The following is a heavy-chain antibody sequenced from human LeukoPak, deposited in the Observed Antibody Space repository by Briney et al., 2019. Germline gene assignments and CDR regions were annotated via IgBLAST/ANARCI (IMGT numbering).Heavy chain of an antibody. V-gene: IGHV3-30-3*01. D-gene: IGHD3-22*01. CDR3: ASSYDSSGYYQYYFDY. Sequence: GGSLRLSCAASGFTFSSYAMHWVRQAPGKGLEWVAVISYDGSNKYYADSVKGRFTISRDNSKNTLYLQMNSLRAEDTAVYYCASSYDSSGYYQYYFDYWGQGTLVTVSS. J-gene: IGHJ4*02. CDR1: GFTFSSYA. CDR2: ISYDGSNK.